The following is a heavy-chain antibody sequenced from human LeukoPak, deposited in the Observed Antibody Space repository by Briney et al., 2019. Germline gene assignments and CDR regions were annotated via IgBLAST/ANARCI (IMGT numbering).Heavy chain of an antibody. J-gene: IGHJ4*02. V-gene: IGHV3-23*01. CDR3: AKFRMTQLARVVEDYFDY. Sequence: GGSLRLSCAASGFTFSSYAMSWVRQAPGKGLEWVSAISGSGGSTYYADSVKGRFTISRDNSKNTLYLQMNSLRAEDTAVYYCAKFRMTQLARVVEDYFDYWGQGTLVTVSS. CDR2: ISGSGGST. CDR1: GFTFSSYA. D-gene: IGHD6-13*01.